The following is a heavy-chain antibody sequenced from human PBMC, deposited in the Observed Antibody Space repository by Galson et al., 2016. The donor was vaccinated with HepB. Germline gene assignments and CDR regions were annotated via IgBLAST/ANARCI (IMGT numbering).Heavy chain of an antibody. V-gene: IGHV3-66*01. CDR3: ARGGGGNIVKTALDP. CDR2: PYSGGNT. CDR1: GFTVSNNY. D-gene: IGHD5-12*01. J-gene: IGHJ5*02. Sequence: SLRLSCAASGFTVSNNYMSWVRQAPGKGLDYVSVPYSGGNTYYADSVKGRFTISRDNSKNTLNLQMNSLRAEDTAVYYCARGGGGNIVKTALDPWGQGTLVTVSS.